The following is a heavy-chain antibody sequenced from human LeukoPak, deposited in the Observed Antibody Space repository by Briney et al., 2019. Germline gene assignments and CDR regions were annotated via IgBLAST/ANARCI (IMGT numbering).Heavy chain of an antibody. CDR1: GGSISSSSYY. J-gene: IGHJ4*02. CDR2: IYYSGST. CDR3: ASMHYGSGSYFGGN. D-gene: IGHD3-10*01. Sequence: SETLSLTCTVSGGSISSSSYYWGWIRQPPGKGLEWIGSIYYSGSTYYNPPLKSRVTISVDTSKNQFSLKLSSVTAADTAVYYCASMHYGSGSYFGGNWGQGTLVTVSS. V-gene: IGHV4-39*01.